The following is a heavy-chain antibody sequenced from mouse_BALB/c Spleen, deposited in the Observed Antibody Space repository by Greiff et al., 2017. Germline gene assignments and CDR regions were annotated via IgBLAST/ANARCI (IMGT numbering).Heavy chain of an antibody. J-gene: IGHJ4*01. Sequence: EVKLMESGPELVKPGASVKISCKASGYSFTGYYMHWVKQSHVKSLEWIGRINPYNGATSYNQNFKDKASLTVDKSSSTAYMELHSLTSEDSAVYYCTRDYCSSYYYAMDYWGQGTSVTVSS. CDR1: GYSFTGYY. CDR3: TRDYCSSYYYAMDY. D-gene: IGHD1-1*01. CDR2: INPYNGAT. V-gene: IGHV1-31*01.